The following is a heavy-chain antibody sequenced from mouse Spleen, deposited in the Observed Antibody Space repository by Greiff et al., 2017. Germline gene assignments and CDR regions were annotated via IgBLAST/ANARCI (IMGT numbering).Heavy chain of an antibody. CDR2: IYPGNSDT. V-gene: IGHV1-5*01. J-gene: IGHJ4*01. CDR3: TRGGYDLYAMDY. D-gene: IGHD2-2*01. CDR1: GYTFTSYW. Sequence: EVQLQQSGTVLARPGASVKMSCNTSGYTFTSYWMHWVKQRPGQGLEWIGAIYPGNSDTSYNQKFKGKAKLTAVTSASTAYMELSSLTNEDSAVYYCTRGGYDLYAMDYWGQGTSVTVSS.